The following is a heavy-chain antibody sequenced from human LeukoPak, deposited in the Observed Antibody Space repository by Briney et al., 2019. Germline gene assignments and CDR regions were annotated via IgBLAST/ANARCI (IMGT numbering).Heavy chain of an antibody. V-gene: IGHV4-4*02. Sequence: SGTLSLTCAVSGGSISSSNWWGRVRQPPGKGLEWIGEIHHSGSTNYNTSPKSRVTISVDKSKNQCSLKLSSVTAADTAVYYCARTTEGYCRSTSYSWCYYYYMDGWGKGTTVTVSS. CDR3: ARTTEGYCRSTSYSWCYYYYMDG. D-gene: IGHD2-2*01. J-gene: IGHJ6*03. CDR1: GGSISSSNW. CDR2: IHHSGST.